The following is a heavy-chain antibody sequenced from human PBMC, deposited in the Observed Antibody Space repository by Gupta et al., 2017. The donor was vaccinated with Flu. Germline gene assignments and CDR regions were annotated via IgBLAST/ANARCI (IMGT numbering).Heavy chain of an antibody. D-gene: IGHD5-18*01. CDR1: GFTFSSYG. V-gene: IGHV3-30*18. CDR2: ISYDGSNK. CDR3: AKEGYSYGKEPEHFDY. Sequence: QVQLVEAGGGVVQPGRSLRLSCAAPGFTFSSYGLPWVRQAPGKGLEWVAVISYDGSNKYYADSVKGRFTISRDNSKNTLYLQMNSLRAEDTAVYYCAKEGYSYGKEPEHFDYWGQGTLVTVSS. J-gene: IGHJ4*02.